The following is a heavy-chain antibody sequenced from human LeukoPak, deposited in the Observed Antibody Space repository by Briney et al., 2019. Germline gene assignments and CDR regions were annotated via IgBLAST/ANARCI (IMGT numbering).Heavy chain of an antibody. CDR2: ISGSGGST. Sequence: GGSLRLSCAASGFTFSSYAMSWVRQAPGKGLEWVSAISGSGGSTYYADSVQGRFTISRDNSKNTLYLQMNSLRAEGTAAYSCAKSRGYSYGYGGEAFDIWGQGTMVTVSS. V-gene: IGHV3-23*01. J-gene: IGHJ3*02. CDR3: AKSRGYSYGYGGEAFDI. CDR1: GFTFSSYA. D-gene: IGHD5-18*01.